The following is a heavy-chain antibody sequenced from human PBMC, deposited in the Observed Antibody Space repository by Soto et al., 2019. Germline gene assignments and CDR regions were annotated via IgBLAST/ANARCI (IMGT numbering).Heavy chain of an antibody. J-gene: IGHJ4*02. CDR1: GYTFTSYG. CDR2: ISAYNGNT. Sequence: QVQLVQSGAEVKKPGASVKVSCKASGYTFTSYGISWVRQAPGQGLEWMGWISAYNGNTTHTQKLQGRVTMTTDTPTSTAYMKLTSLRSDETVVYYCARDGGCQPDYWGQGTLVTVSS. V-gene: IGHV1-18*01. CDR3: ARDGGCQPDY. D-gene: IGHD6-19*01.